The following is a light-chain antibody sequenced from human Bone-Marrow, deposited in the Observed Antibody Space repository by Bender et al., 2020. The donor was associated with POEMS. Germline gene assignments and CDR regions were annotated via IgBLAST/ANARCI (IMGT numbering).Light chain of an antibody. V-gene: IGLV3-1*01. Sequence: SYEVTQPPSVSVSPGQTASITCSGDDLGDKYFAWYQQKPGQSPVLVIYQDTKRPSGIPERFSCSNSGNTATLTISGTQAMDEADYYCQAWETYSVIFGGGTKLTVL. J-gene: IGLJ2*01. CDR3: QAWETYSVI. CDR1: DLGDKY. CDR2: QDT.